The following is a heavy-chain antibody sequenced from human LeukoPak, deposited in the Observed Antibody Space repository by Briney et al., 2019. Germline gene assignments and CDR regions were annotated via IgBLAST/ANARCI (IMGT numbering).Heavy chain of an antibody. CDR1: GYTFTGYY. J-gene: IGHJ3*02. V-gene: IGHV1-2*02. CDR2: INPNSGGT. D-gene: IGHD2-2*02. Sequence: ASVKVSCKASGYTFTGYYMHWVRQAPGQGLEWMGWINPNSGGTNYAQKFQGRVTMTRDTSISTAYMELSRLRSDDTAVYYCAIGYCSSISCYTGAFDIWGQGTMVTVSS. CDR3: AIGYCSSISCYTGAFDI.